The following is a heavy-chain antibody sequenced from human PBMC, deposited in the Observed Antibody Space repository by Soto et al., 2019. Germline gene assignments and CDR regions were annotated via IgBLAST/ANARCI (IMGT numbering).Heavy chain of an antibody. J-gene: IGHJ4*02. CDR1: GFTFDDYT. Sequence: GGSLRLSCAASGFTFDDYTMHWVRQAPGKGLEWVSLISWDGGSTYYADSVKGRFTISRDNSKNSLYLQMNSLRTEDTALYYCAWGAHGSSWSDSFDYWGQGTLVTVSS. V-gene: IGHV3-43*01. CDR2: ISWDGGST. CDR3: AWGAHGSSWSDSFDY. D-gene: IGHD6-13*01.